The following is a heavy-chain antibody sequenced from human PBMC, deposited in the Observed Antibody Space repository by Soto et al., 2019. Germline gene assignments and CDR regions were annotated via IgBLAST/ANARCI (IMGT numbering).Heavy chain of an antibody. J-gene: IGHJ3*02. Sequence: ASVKVSCKASGYTFTGYYMHWVRQAPGQGLEWMGWINPNSGGTNYAQKFQGRVTMTRDTSISTAYMELSRLRSDDTAVYYCARDPWQTDAFDIWGQATMVTVSS. CDR1: GYTFTGYY. CDR3: ARDPWQTDAFDI. V-gene: IGHV1-2*02. CDR2: INPNSGGT.